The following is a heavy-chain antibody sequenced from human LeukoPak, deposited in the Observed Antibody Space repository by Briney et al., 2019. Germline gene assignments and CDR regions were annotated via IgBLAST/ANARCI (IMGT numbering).Heavy chain of an antibody. CDR3: ATASITIFGVVKDAFDI. D-gene: IGHD3-3*01. V-gene: IGHV1-69*13. J-gene: IGHJ3*02. CDR1: GYTLTELS. Sequence: ASVKVSCKVSGYTLTELSKHWVRQAPGKGLEWMGGIIPIFGTANYAQKFQGRVTITADESTSTAYMELSSLRSEDTAEYYCATASITIFGVVKDAFDIWGQGTMVTVSS. CDR2: IIPIFGTA.